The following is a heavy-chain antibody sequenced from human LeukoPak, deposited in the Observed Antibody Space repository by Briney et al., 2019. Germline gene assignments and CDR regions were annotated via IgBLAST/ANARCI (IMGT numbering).Heavy chain of an antibody. CDR1: GFTFSDYY. Sequence: GGSLRLSCAASGFTFSDYYMHWVRQVPGKGLVWVSRINNDGSSTSYADSVKGRFTISRDNAKNTLYLQVNSLRAEDTAVYYCARDSGYGDYESYYYGMDVWGQGTTVTVSS. CDR3: ARDSGYGDYESYYYGMDV. CDR2: INNDGSST. V-gene: IGHV3-74*01. D-gene: IGHD4-17*01. J-gene: IGHJ6*02.